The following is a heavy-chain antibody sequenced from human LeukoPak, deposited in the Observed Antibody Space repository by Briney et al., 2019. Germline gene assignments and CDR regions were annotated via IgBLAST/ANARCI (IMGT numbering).Heavy chain of an antibody. V-gene: IGHV4-34*01. CDR1: GGSFSGYY. CDR3: ARLNPLSIFGVVMPYFDY. J-gene: IGHJ4*02. Sequence: SETLSLTCAVYGGSFSGYYWSWIRQPPGKGLEWIGEINHSGSTNYNPSLKSRVTISVDTSKNQFSLKLSSVTAADTAVYYCARLNPLSIFGVVMPYFDYWGQGTLVTVSS. CDR2: INHSGST. D-gene: IGHD3-3*01.